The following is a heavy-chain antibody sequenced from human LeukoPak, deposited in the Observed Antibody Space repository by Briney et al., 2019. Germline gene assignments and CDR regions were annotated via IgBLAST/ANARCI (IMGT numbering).Heavy chain of an antibody. J-gene: IGHJ6*03. CDR3: ARMIEYGGHYFYYYLDV. D-gene: IGHD3-22*01. CDR1: GGSITSANSY. V-gene: IGHV4-39*02. Sequence: PSETLSLTCTVSGGSITSANSYWGWIRKPPGKGLERIGNIYSDGTSHYRPVLKSRVTISHDTSKSHFSLRLTSVSAADTAVYYCARMIEYGGHYFYYYLDVWGKGTTVTVS. CDR2: IYSDGTS.